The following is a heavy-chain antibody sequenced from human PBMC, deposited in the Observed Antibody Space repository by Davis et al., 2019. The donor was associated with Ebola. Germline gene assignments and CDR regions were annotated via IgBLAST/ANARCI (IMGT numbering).Heavy chain of an antibody. D-gene: IGHD2-2*02. CDR1: GFISSSYW. CDR2: IKEEGSEQ. V-gene: IGHV3-7*01. CDR3: ARDLYLGSWNYYGMDV. Sequence: GESLKISCAASGFISSSYWMSWVRQAPGKGLEWVANIKEEGSEQYYVDSVKGRFTISRDNAKNSLYLQMNSLRVEDTAVYYCARDLYLGSWNYYGMDVWGQGTTVTVSS. J-gene: IGHJ6*02.